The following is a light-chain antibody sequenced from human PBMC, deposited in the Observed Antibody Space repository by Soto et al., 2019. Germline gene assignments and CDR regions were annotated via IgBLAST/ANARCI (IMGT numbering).Light chain of an antibody. CDR1: QNVGTF. J-gene: IGKJ4*01. Sequence: ESVLSQPTATLSLAPGETATLSGRASQNVGTFLAWYQQKPGQAPRLLIYDASNRATGIPGRFSGSGSGTDFTLTISSLEPEDFAVYYCQHRSNWPLTFGGGTKADIK. CDR2: DAS. V-gene: IGKV3-11*01. CDR3: QHRSNWPLT.